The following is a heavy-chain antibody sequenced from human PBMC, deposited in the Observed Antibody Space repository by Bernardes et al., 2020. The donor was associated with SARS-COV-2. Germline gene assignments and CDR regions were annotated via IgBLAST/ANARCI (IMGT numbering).Heavy chain of an antibody. CDR1: GFSFSTYG. V-gene: IGHV3-33*01. CDR3: ACAPSEMLRGY. D-gene: IGHD3-10*01. J-gene: IGHJ4*02. CDR2: IWYDGSNK. Sequence: GWSLRLSCAASGFSFSTYGMHWVRQAPGKGLEWVAVIWYDGSNKYYADSVKGRFTISRDNSKNTLFLQMNSLRAEDTAVYYCACAPSEMLRGYWGQGTLVTVSS.